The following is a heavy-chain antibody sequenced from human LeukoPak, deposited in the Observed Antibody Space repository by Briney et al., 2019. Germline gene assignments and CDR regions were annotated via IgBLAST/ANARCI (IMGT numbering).Heavy chain of an antibody. CDR2: IYYSGST. D-gene: IGHD3-10*01. Sequence: PSETLSLTCTVSGGSISSYYWSWIRQPPEKGLEWIGYIYYSGSTNYSPSLKSRVTISVDTSKNQFSLKLSFVTAADTAIYYCARGTGSNRFDYWGQGTLVTVSS. J-gene: IGHJ4*02. CDR1: GGSISSYY. CDR3: ARGTGSNRFDY. V-gene: IGHV4-59*01.